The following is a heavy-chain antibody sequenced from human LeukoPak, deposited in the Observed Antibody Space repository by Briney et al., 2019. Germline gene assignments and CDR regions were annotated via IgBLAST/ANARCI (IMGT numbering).Heavy chain of an antibody. J-gene: IGHJ4*02. V-gene: IGHV4-39*02. CDR2: LSSSDKT. D-gene: IGHD3-16*01. Sequence: SETLSLTCSVSGGSITDGAYYWGWLRQPPGKGLEWIVSLSSSDKTYSKPSLQSRLTTSLDTSKNTFSLRLTSVTAADTAVYYCVRGERLGPDYWGQGALVTVFS. CDR3: VRGERLGPDY. CDR1: GGSITDGAYY.